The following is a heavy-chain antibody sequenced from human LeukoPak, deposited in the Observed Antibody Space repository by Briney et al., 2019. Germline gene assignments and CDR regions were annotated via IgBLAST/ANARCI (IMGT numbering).Heavy chain of an antibody. D-gene: IGHD3-16*01. J-gene: IGHJ6*03. CDR1: GFTFSSYA. CDR2: IPDSGYST. CDR3: AKLGGHPLHNYYVGV. Sequence: TGGSLRLSCAASGFTFSSYAMSWVRQAPGKGLEWVSGIPDSGYSTYYANSVKGRFTISRDNSNNTLYLQMNSLRAEDTAVYYCAKLGGHPLHNYYVGVWGKGTTVAVSS. V-gene: IGHV3-23*01.